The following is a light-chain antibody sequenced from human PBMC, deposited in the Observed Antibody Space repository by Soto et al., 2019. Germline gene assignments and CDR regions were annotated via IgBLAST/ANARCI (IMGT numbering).Light chain of an antibody. CDR3: QQYGSSPLT. Sequence: EIVLTQSPGTLSLSPGERATLSCRASESVSDNYLAWYQQRSGQAPRLVIYGASSRARAVPDRFSGSGSGADFTLTISRLEPEDFAVYYCQQYGSSPLTFGGGTKVDIK. V-gene: IGKV3-20*01. CDR1: ESVSDNY. CDR2: GAS. J-gene: IGKJ4*01.